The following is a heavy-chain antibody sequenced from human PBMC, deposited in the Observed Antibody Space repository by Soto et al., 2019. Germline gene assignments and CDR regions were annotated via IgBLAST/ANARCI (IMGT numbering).Heavy chain of an antibody. V-gene: IGHV1-24*01. CDR3: ATSPVVPAAVNWFDP. CDR1: GYTLTELS. D-gene: IGHD2-2*01. Sequence: ASVKVSCKVSGYTLTELSMHWVRQAPGKGLEWMGGFDPEDGETIYAQKFRGRVTMTEDTSTDTAYMELSSLRSEDTAVYYCATSPVVPAAVNWFDPWGQGTLVTVSS. CDR2: FDPEDGET. J-gene: IGHJ5*02.